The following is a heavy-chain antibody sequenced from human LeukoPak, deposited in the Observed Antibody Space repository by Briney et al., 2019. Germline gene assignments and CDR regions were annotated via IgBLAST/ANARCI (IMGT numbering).Heavy chain of an antibody. J-gene: IGHJ4*02. D-gene: IGHD3-3*01. CDR1: GYIFTKYG. Sequence: GASVRISCKASGYIFTKYGFTWVRQAPGQGLEWMGWISAYDGYTNHAQKFQDRVTMTTDVSTSTAYMELRSLRSDDTAVYYCARVHHYDFWSGYSNYFDYWGQGTLVTVSS. CDR2: ISAYDGYT. V-gene: IGHV1-18*01. CDR3: ARVHHYDFWSGYSNYFDY.